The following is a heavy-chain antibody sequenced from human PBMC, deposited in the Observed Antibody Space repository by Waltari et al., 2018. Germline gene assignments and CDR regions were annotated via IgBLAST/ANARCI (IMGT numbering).Heavy chain of an antibody. Sequence: QVQLQESGPGLVKPSETLSLTCAVSGYSISSAYYWGWIRQPPGKGLEYIGYISGSSGSTYYNSSLKSRVTISKDTAKNQVSLKLSSVTAADTAVYYCARLSTVAGSHYFDYWGQGVLVTVSS. CDR1: GYSISSAYY. CDR3: ARLSTVAGSHYFDY. J-gene: IGHJ4*02. D-gene: IGHD4-17*01. V-gene: IGHV4-38-2*01. CDR2: ISGSSGST.